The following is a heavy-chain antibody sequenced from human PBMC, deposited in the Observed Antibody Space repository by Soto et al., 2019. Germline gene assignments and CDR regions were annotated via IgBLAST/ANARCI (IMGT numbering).Heavy chain of an antibody. CDR3: PRIQLDTIMALDY. CDR2: IWSDGNNK. J-gene: IGHJ4*02. V-gene: IGHV3-33*01. Sequence: QVQLVESGGGVVQPGRSLRLSCAASGFTFNTYGCHWVRQAPGKGLEWVSVIWSDGNNKYYADSVKGRFTISRDSSKNTLYLQMNSLRVEDTAVYYCPRIQLDTIMALDYWGQGTLVTVSS. CDR1: GFTFNTYG. D-gene: IGHD1-1*01.